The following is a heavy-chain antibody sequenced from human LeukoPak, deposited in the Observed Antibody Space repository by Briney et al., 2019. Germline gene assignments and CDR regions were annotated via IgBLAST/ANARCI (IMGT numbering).Heavy chain of an antibody. CDR2: IYYSGST. CDR1: GGSISSYY. CDR3: ARRGTIFGVVYLDY. D-gene: IGHD3-3*01. J-gene: IGHJ4*02. Sequence: SETLSLTCTVSGGSISSYYWGWIRQPPGKGLEWIGSIYYSGSTYYNPSLKSRVTISVDTSKNQFSLKLSSVTAADTAVYYCARRGTIFGVVYLDYWGQGTLVTVSS. V-gene: IGHV4-39*01.